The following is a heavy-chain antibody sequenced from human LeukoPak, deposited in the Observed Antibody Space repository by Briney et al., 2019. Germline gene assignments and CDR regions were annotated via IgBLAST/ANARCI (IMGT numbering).Heavy chain of an antibody. CDR1: GFTVSSNY. CDR3: ARDPQDYYGSGSYYNGGY. V-gene: IGHV3-53*01. D-gene: IGHD3-10*01. Sequence: PGGSLRLSCAASGFTVSSNYMSWVRQAPGKGLEWVSVIYSGGSTYYADSVKGRFTISRDNSKNTLYLQMNSLRAEDTAAYYCARDPQDYYGSGSYYNGGYWGQGTLVTVSS. CDR2: IYSGGST. J-gene: IGHJ4*02.